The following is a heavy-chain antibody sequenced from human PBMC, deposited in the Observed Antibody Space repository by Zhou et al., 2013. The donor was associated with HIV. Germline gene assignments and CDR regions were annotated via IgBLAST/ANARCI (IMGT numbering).Heavy chain of an antibody. D-gene: IGHD5-12*01. Sequence: QVQLVQSGAEVKXPGSSVKVSCKASGGTFRSHGISWVRQAPGQGLEWMGGVIPAFNVINYAQNFQGRVTITTDESTTTVFLEVKSLKSDDTANYYCAGRQKYISGNVGDFDFWGQGTMIIVSS. V-gene: IGHV1-69*05. CDR1: GGTFRSHG. CDR2: VIPAFNVI. J-gene: IGHJ4*02. CDR3: AGRQKYISGNVGDFDF.